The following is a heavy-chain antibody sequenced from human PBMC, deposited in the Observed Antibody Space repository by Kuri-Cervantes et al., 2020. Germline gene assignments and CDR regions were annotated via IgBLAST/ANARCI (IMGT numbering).Heavy chain of an antibody. V-gene: IGHV4-39*01. J-gene: IGHJ4*02. CDR2: IYYSGST. CDR3: ARLLKGYYYFDY. CDR1: GGSISSGGYY. Sequence: SETLSLTCTVSGGSISSGGYYWSWIRQPPGKGLEWIGSIYYSGSTYYNPSLTSRVTISVDTSKNQFSLKLSSVTAADTAVYYCARLLKGYYYFDYWGQGTLVTVSS. D-gene: IGHD2-15*01.